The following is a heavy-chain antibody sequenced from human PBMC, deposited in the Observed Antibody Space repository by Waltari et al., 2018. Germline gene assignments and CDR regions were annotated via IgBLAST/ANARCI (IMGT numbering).Heavy chain of an antibody. V-gene: IGHV4-39*01. J-gene: IGHJ4*02. CDR1: GDSISSSSYY. CDR3: VRHARTTSGGKHFDH. D-gene: IGHD2-15*01. CDR2: MYYSGGT. Sequence: QLQLQESGPGLVKASETLSLTCTVSGDSISSSSYYWGWVRQPLGKGLEWIGNMYYSGGTDSTPSLKCRGTISGDTSKSQFSLKLSSVTAADTSMYYCVRHARTTSGGKHFDHWGQGMLVTVSP.